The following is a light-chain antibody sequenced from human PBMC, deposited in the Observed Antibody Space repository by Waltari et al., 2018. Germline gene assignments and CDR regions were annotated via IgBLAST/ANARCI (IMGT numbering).Light chain of an antibody. CDR2: EVS. V-gene: IGLV2-14*01. CDR1: SSAVGAYDF. J-gene: IGLJ1*01. CDR3: SSYTTSSAPGV. Sequence: QSALTQPASVSGSPGQSITISCSGTSSAVGAYDFVSLYQQHPGKAPHLIIYEVSNRPSGISNRFSASKSGNTASLTISGLQAEDEADYYCSSYTTSSAPGVFGTGTRVTVL.